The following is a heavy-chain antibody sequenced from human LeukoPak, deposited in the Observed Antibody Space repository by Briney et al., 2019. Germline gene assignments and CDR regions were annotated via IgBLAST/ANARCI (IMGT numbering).Heavy chain of an antibody. CDR3: ARGGSKIGSGRNRYYYTGMDV. J-gene: IGHJ6*04. Sequence: PGGSLRLSCAASGFTFSSYEMNWVRQAPGKGLEWVSYISSSGSTIYYADSVKGRFTISRDNAKNSLYLQMNSLRPEDTAVYYCARGGSKIGSGRNRYYYTGMDVWGKGTTVTVSS. D-gene: IGHD3-10*01. CDR2: ISSSGSTI. CDR1: GFTFSSYE. V-gene: IGHV3-48*03.